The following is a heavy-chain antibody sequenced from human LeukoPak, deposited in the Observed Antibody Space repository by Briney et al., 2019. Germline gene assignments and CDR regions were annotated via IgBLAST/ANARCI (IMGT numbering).Heavy chain of an antibody. V-gene: IGHV1-46*01. CDR2: INPSGSST. D-gene: IGHD3-22*01. CDR1: GYTFTSHY. CDR3: ARADNYYDSSGYLGGFDY. Sequence: ASVKVSCKASGYTFTSHYMHWVRQAPGQGLEWMGLINPSGSSTLYAQKFQGRVTMTRDMSTSTVYMELSSLRSEDTAVYYCARADNYYDSSGYLGGFDYWGQGTLVTVSS. J-gene: IGHJ4*02.